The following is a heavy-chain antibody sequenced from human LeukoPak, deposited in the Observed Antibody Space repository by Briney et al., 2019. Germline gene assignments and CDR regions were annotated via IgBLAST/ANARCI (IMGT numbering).Heavy chain of an antibody. CDR2: ISGSGGST. CDR1: GFTFSNSA. D-gene: IGHD3-3*01. CDR3: AREGEYDFWSGYQSYYMDV. Sequence: GGSLRLSCAASGFTFSNSALSWVRQAPGKGLEWVSDISGSGGSTYYTDSVKGRFTISRDNSKNTLYLQMNSLRAEDTAVYYCAREGEYDFWSGYQSYYMDVWGKGTTVTVSS. J-gene: IGHJ6*03. V-gene: IGHV3-23*01.